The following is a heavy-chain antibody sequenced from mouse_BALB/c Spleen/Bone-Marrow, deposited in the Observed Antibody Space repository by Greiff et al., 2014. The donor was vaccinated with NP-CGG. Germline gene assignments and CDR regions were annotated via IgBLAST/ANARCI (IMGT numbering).Heavy chain of an antibody. CDR3: AIHGEAMDY. CDR1: GYTLTSYW. Sequence: QVHVKQSGAELVRPGPSVTMSCTAAGYTLTSYWIGWVKQRPGHGLEWMGDIYPGGGYTNYNEKFKGKATLTADTHASTAYMQLRSLTSEDYAGDYWAIHGEAMDYWGQGTSVTVSS. V-gene: IGHV1-63*02. CDR2: IYPGGGYT. J-gene: IGHJ4*01.